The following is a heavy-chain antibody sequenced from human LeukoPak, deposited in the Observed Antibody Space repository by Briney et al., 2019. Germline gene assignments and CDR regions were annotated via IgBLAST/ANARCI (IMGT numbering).Heavy chain of an antibody. V-gene: IGHV3-48*03. Sequence: LAGGSLRLSCAASGFTFGSYEMNWVRQAPGKGLEWVSFITSSGNTMYYADSVKGRFTISRDNAKNSLYLQMNSLRADDTAVYYCARLRSKYWFDPWGQGTLVTVSS. D-gene: IGHD4-11*01. CDR1: GFTFGSYE. CDR3: ARLRSKYWFDP. CDR2: ITSSGNTM. J-gene: IGHJ5*02.